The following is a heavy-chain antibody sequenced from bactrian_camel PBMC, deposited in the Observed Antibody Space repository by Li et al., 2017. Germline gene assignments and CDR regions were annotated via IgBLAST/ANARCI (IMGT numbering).Heavy chain of an antibody. CDR2: INAGVYRT. CDR3: ANLGSGVSRL. V-gene: IGHV3S40*01. CDR1: GFTFSVSA. J-gene: IGHJ4*01. D-gene: IGHD8*01. Sequence: VQLVESGGGLVQPGSSLTLRCATSGFTFSVSALSWVRQAPGKGLEWVSAINAGVYRTYYADSVKGRFTISRDNAENTLFLQLNSLKTEDTGMYYCANLGSGVSRLWGQGTQVTVS.